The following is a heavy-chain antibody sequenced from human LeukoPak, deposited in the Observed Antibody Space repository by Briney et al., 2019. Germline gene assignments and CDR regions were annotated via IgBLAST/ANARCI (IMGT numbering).Heavy chain of an antibody. V-gene: IGHV3-30*03. CDR2: ISYDGSNK. D-gene: IGHD1-26*01. J-gene: IGHJ4*02. CDR1: GFTFSNYW. Sequence: GGSLRLSCAASGFTFSNYWMTWVRQAPGKGLEWVAVISYDGSNKYYADSVKGRFTISRDNSKNTLYLQMNSLRAEDTAVYYCARLGATSDYWGQGTLVTVSS. CDR3: ARLGATSDY.